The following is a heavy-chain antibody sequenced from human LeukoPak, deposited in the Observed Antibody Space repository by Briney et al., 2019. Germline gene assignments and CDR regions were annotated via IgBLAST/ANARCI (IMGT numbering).Heavy chain of an antibody. CDR1: GYTFTSYG. CDR2: ISAYNGNT. CDR3: ARAKGPIAGAGMPRRSVFDY. Sequence: ASVKVSCKASGYTFTSYGISWVRQAPGQGLEWMGWISAYNGNTNYAQKLQGRVTMTTDTSTSTAYMELRSLRSDDTAVYYCARAKGPIAGAGMPRRSVFDYWGQGTLVTVSS. D-gene: IGHD6-13*01. V-gene: IGHV1-18*01. J-gene: IGHJ4*02.